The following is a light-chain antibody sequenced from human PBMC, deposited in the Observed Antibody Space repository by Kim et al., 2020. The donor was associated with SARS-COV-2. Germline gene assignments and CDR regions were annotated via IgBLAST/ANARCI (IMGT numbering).Light chain of an antibody. CDR3: QQSYITLSLT. J-gene: IGKJ4*01. CDR1: QSISSY. Sequence: DIQMTQSPSSLSASVGDRVTITCRASQSISSYLNWYQQKPGKAPKLLIYAASSLQSGVPSRFSGSGSGTDFTLTISSLQPEDFATYDCQQSYITLSLTFGGGTKVDIK. CDR2: AAS. V-gene: IGKV1-39*01.